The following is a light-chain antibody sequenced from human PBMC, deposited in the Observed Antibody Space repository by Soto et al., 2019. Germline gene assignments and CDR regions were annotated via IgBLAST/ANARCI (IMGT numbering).Light chain of an antibody. J-gene: IGKJ5*01. Sequence: DIQMTQSPSTLSVSVGDRVTITCRASQSISSWLAWYQQKPGKAPKSLIYKASSLESGVPSRFSGSGSGTEFTLTISSLQPDDFATYYCQQYSIYPITFGQGTRLVIK. CDR2: KAS. CDR1: QSISSW. V-gene: IGKV1-5*03. CDR3: QQYSIYPIT.